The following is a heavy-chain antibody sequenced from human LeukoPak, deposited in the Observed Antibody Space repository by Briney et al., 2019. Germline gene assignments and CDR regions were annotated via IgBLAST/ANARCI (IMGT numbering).Heavy chain of an antibody. D-gene: IGHD2-2*01. CDR3: AREGWYYCSSTSCYGTGYWYFDL. CDR2: IHTSGST. CDR1: GGSISSGDYY. Sequence: SQTLSLTCTVSGGSISSGDYYWSWIRQPAGRGLECIGRIHTSGSTNYNPSLKSRVTMSVDTSKNQFSLKLSSVTAADTAVYYCAREGWYYCSSTSCYGTGYWYFDLWGRGTLVTVSS. J-gene: IGHJ2*01. V-gene: IGHV4-61*02.